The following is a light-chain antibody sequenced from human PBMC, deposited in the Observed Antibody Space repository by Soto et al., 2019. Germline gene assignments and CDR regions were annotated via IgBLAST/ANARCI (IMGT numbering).Light chain of an antibody. CDR1: QSLSSS. Sequence: EIVLTQSPATLSLSPGDRATLSCRASQSLSSSLAWYRHQPGQAPRLLIYDASNRAAGVPARFSGSGSGTHFTLTISSLQPEDFGVYYCQQRSDWPSVTFGGGTKVDIK. V-gene: IGKV3-11*01. J-gene: IGKJ4*01. CDR2: DAS. CDR3: QQRSDWPSVT.